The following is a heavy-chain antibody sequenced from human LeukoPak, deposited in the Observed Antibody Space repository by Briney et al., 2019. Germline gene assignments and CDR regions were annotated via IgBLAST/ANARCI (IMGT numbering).Heavy chain of an antibody. Sequence: ASVKVSCKASGYTFTGYYMHWVRQAPGQGLEWMGWINPNSGGTHYAQKFQDRVTMTRDTSISTAYMELNSLRSDDTAVYYCAREGAAAEDVNWFDPWGQGTLVTVSS. CDR1: GYTFTGYY. V-gene: IGHV1-2*02. D-gene: IGHD6-25*01. J-gene: IGHJ5*02. CDR2: INPNSGGT. CDR3: AREGAAAEDVNWFDP.